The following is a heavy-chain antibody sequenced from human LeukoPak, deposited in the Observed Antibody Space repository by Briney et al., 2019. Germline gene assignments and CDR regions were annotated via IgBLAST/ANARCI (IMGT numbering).Heavy chain of an antibody. CDR2: ISWNSGSI. V-gene: IGHV3-9*01. J-gene: IGHJ6*02. D-gene: IGHD6-13*01. Sequence: GGSLRLSCAASGFTFSSYGMHWVRQAPGKGLEWVSGISWNSGSIGYADSVKGRFTISRDNAKNSLYLQMNSLRAEDTALYYCAKDLEQLVHDYYYYGMDVWGQGTTVTVSS. CDR3: AKDLEQLVHDYYYYGMDV. CDR1: GFTFSSYG.